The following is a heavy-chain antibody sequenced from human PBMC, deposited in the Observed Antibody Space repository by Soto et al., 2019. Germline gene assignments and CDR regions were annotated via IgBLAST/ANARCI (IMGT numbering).Heavy chain of an antibody. V-gene: IGHV1-46*01. J-gene: IGHJ5*02. CDR3: ARDNSESNSWWSDP. CDR1: GFTFSRYY. CDR2: INPSGAST. D-gene: IGHD1-26*01. Sequence: QVQLVQSGAEVKQPGASVKVSCKASGFTFSRYYMHWIRQAPGQGLEWMGIINPSGASTNYAQKFQGRVTSTWDTSTSTVSMEVSSLRSEDTAVYYCARDNSESNSWWSDPRGQGTLVTVSS.